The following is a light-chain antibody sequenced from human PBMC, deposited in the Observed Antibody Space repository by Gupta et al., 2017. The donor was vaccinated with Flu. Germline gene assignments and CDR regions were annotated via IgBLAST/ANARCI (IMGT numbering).Light chain of an antibody. J-gene: IGKJ2*03. V-gene: IGKV3-20*01. CDR3: QKYGDTPFS. CDR1: LSVTSR. Sequence: EIVLTQSPGTLSLSPGERATLSCRASLSVTSRLAWYQQKPGQAPRLLIYLASRRTTGIPDRFSGSGSGTDFTLTISRLEPEDFGVYYCQKYGDTPFSFGQGTKLEIK. CDR2: LAS.